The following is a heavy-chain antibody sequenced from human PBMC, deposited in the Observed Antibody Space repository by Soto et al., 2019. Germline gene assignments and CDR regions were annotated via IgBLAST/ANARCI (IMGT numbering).Heavy chain of an antibody. J-gene: IGHJ4*02. Sequence: EVQLVESGGGVAQPGGSLRLSCAASGFTFSSDWMHWVRQAPGKGLVWVSRINGDGTNTDYADSVKGRFTISRDNPKNTLYLQMNSLRAEDAAVYYCVRSYGDPPGWGQGTLVTVSS. CDR2: INGDGTNT. V-gene: IGHV3-74*01. CDR3: VRSYGDPPG. D-gene: IGHD4-17*01. CDR1: GFTFSSDW.